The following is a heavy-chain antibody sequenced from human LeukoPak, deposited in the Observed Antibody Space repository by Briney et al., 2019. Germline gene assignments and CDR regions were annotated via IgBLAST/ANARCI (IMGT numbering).Heavy chain of an antibody. D-gene: IGHD6-13*01. Sequence: GGSLRLSCAASGFTFSSYSMNWVRQAPGKGLEWVSSISSSSSSIYYADSVKGRFTISRDNAKNSLYLQMNSLRAEDTAVYYCARDSAAGPSWFDPWGQGTLVTVSS. V-gene: IGHV3-21*01. CDR3: ARDSAAGPSWFDP. J-gene: IGHJ5*02. CDR1: GFTFSSYS. CDR2: ISSSSSSI.